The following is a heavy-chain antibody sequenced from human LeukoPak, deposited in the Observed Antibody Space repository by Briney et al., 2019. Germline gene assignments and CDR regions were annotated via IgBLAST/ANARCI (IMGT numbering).Heavy chain of an antibody. Sequence: ASVKVSCKASGYSFTDYYIHWVRQAPGQGLEWMGWINPKSGDTNYAQKFQGRVTVTRDTSISTGYMEMSRLTSDDTAMYYCARSGYCTTSRYNWFDPWGQGTLVTVSP. J-gene: IGHJ5*02. D-gene: IGHD2-8*01. CDR2: INPKSGDT. CDR3: ARSGYCTTSRYNWFDP. CDR1: GYSFTDYY. V-gene: IGHV1-2*02.